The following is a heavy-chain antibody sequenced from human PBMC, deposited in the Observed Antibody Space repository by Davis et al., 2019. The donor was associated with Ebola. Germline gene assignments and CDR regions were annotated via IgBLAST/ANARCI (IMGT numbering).Heavy chain of an antibody. CDR1: GFTFSSYW. CDR3: ARWGGGNSYGPSVCYFDY. Sequence: PGGSLRLSCAASGFTFSSYWMSWVRQAPGKGLEWVANIKQDGSEKYYVDSVKGRFTISRDNAKNSLYLQMNSLRDEDTAVYYCARWGGGNSYGPSVCYFDYWGQGTLVTVSS. V-gene: IGHV3-7*01. D-gene: IGHD5-18*01. CDR2: IKQDGSEK. J-gene: IGHJ4*02.